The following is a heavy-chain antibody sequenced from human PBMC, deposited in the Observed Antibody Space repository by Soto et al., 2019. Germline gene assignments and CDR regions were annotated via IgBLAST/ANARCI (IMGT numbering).Heavy chain of an antibody. J-gene: IGHJ4*02. D-gene: IGHD3-10*01. CDR1: GFTFSSYG. V-gene: IGHV3-33*01. Sequence: QVQLVESGGVVVQPERSLTLSCAASGFTFSSYGMHWVRQAPGKGLEWVAVIWHDGMNKYYADSVRGRFTISRDNSKNTLYLQMNSLRAEDTAVYYCARDRGSDDPIDYWGQGTLVTVSS. CDR2: IWHDGMNK. CDR3: ARDRGSDDPIDY.